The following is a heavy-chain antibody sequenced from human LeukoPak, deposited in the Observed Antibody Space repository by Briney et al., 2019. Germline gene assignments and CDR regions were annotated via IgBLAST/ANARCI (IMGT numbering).Heavy chain of an antibody. D-gene: IGHD1-1*01. J-gene: IGHJ3*02. Sequence: GGSLRLSCAASGFTFSSYWMSWVRQAPGKGLEWVANIKQDGGEKYYVDSVKGRFTISRDNAKNSLYLQMNSLRAEDTAVYYRARSPRYNWNDVSAFDIWGQGTMVTVSS. CDR3: ARSPRYNWNDVSAFDI. CDR1: GFTFSSYW. V-gene: IGHV3-7*01. CDR2: IKQDGGEK.